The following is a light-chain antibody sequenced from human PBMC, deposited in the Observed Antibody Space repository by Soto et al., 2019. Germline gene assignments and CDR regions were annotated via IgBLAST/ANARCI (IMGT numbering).Light chain of an antibody. J-gene: IGKJ1*01. Sequence: DIRLTQSPSTLSAAVGDRVTITCRASQSIAIWLAWYHQKPGKAPKALIYDASRLESGVPSRFSGSGSGTEFTLTISSLQPDDFATYYCQQYNSYSWTFGQGTKVDIK. V-gene: IGKV1-5*01. CDR3: QQYNSYSWT. CDR2: DAS. CDR1: QSIAIW.